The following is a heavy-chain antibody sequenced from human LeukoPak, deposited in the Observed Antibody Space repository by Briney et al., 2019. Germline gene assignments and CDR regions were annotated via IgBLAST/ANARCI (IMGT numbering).Heavy chain of an antibody. J-gene: IGHJ4*02. CDR1: GFAFSRSG. CDR2: ISYDGSNK. D-gene: IGHD2-2*01. V-gene: IGHV3-30*18. Sequence: PGRSLRLSCAASGFAFSRSGIHWVRQAPGKGLKWVAAISYDGSNKYYSDSVKGRFTISRDDSKNTLYLQMNSLRAEDTAVYYCAKDLETTMPSGSDYWGQGTLVTVSS. CDR3: AKDLETTMPSGSDY.